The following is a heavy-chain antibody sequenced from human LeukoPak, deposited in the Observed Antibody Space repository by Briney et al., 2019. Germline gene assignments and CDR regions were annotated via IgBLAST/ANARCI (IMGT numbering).Heavy chain of an antibody. CDR1: GFTFSSYW. D-gene: IGHD6-13*01. CDR3: VRANWVEAAD. J-gene: IGHJ4*02. V-gene: IGHV3-7*01. CDR2: MNLDGSEK. Sequence: GGSLRLSCAASGFTFSSYWMNRVRQAPGKGLEWVASMNLDGSEKYYVDSVKGRFTISRDNAKNSLYLQMNSLRGEDTAVYYCVRANWVEAADWGQGTLVTVSS.